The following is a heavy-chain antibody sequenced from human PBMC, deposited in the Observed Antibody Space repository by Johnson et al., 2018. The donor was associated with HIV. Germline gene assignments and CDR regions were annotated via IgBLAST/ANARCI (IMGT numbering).Heavy chain of an antibody. D-gene: IGHD1-26*01. CDR2: ITWNGGST. J-gene: IGHJ3*02. CDR3: AKDTREADAFDM. CDR1: GFTFDDYG. V-gene: IGHV3-20*04. Sequence: VQLVESGGGVVRPGGSLRLSCAASGFTFDDYGMSWVRQAPVKGLEWVSGITWNGGSTAYAESVKGRFTISRDKSKNTLYLEMKSLRAEDTAVYYCAKDTREADAFDMWGQGTMVTVSS.